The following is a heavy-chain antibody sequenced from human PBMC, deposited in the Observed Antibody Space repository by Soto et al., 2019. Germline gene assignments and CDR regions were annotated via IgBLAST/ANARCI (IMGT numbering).Heavy chain of an antibody. CDR1: GGSISSSSYY. CDR3: ASLKQWLYFDY. Sequence: SETLSLTCTVSGGSISSSSYYWGWIRQPPGKGLEWIGSIYYSGSTYYNPSLKSRVTISVDTSKNQFSLKLSSVTAADTAVYYCASLKQWLYFDYWGQGTLVTVSS. V-gene: IGHV4-39*01. J-gene: IGHJ4*02. D-gene: IGHD6-19*01. CDR2: IYYSGST.